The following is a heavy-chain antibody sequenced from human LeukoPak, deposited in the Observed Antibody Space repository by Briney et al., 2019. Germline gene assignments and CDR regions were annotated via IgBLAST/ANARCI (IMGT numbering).Heavy chain of an antibody. D-gene: IGHD6-13*01. CDR2: IIPIFGTA. V-gene: IGHV1-69*01. CDR1: GGTFSSYA. Sequence: ASVKVSCKASGGTFSSYAISWVRQAPGQGLEWMGGIIPIFGTANYAQKFQGRVTITADESTGTAYMELSSLRSEDTAVYYCARVKGSIAAAGGDYWGQGTLVTVSS. J-gene: IGHJ4*02. CDR3: ARVKGSIAAAGGDY.